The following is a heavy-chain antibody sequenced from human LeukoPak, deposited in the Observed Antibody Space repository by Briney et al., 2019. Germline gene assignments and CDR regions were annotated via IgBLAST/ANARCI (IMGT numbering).Heavy chain of an antibody. V-gene: IGHV3-21*04. CDR3: AKYFFGGESYLDY. Sequence: GGSLRLSCVASGFSFSYHGMNWVRQAPGKGLEWVSSISSSSSYIYYADSVKGRFTISRDNAKNSLYLQMNSLRAEDTAVYYCAKYFFGGESYLDYWGQGTLVTVSS. CDR1: GFSFSYHG. D-gene: IGHD3-16*01. J-gene: IGHJ4*02. CDR2: ISSSSSYI.